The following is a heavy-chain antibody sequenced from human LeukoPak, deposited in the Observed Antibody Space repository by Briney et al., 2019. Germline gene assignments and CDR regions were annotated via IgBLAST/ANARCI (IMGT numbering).Heavy chain of an antibody. V-gene: IGHV3-30*02. CDR1: GFTFSSYG. D-gene: IGHD3-10*01. J-gene: IGHJ4*02. Sequence: GGSLRLSCAASGFTFSSYGMHGVPQAPGKGLEGVAFIRYDGSNKYYADSVKGRFTISIHNSKNTLYLPMNSLRAQDTAVYYCAKVPLWFGELSIADWGQGTLVTVSS. CDR2: IRYDGSNK. CDR3: AKVPLWFGELSIAD.